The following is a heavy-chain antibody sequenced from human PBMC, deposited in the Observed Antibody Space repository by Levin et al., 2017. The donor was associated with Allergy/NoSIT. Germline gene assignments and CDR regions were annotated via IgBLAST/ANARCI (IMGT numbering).Heavy chain of an antibody. Sequence: GGSLRLSCAASGFPFSSYSMNWVRQAPGRGLEWVSAISSSSSYIFYADSVKGRFTISRDNAKNSLFLQMNSLRAEDTALYYCARDLGSGWYLDYWGQGTLVTVSS. V-gene: IGHV3-21*01. D-gene: IGHD6-19*01. CDR1: GFPFSSYS. CDR2: ISSSSSYI. J-gene: IGHJ4*02. CDR3: ARDLGSGWYLDY.